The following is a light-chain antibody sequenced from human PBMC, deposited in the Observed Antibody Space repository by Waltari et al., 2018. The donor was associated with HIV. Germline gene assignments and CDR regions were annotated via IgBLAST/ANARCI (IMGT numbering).Light chain of an antibody. V-gene: IGKV3-20*01. CDR2: GAS. J-gene: IGKJ4*01. CDR1: QSVSSNY. Sequence: EIVLTQPPGTLSLSPGERASLSCRASQSVSSNYLAWYQQKPGQAPRLLISGASNRATGISDRFSGSGSGTDFTLTISRLEPEDFAVYYCQQYGSSSDTFGGGTKVEIK. CDR3: QQYGSSSDT.